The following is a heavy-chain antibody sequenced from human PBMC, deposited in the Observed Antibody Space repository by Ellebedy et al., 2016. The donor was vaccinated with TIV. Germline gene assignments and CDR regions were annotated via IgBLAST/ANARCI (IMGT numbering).Heavy chain of an antibody. J-gene: IGHJ4*02. V-gene: IGHV1-46*01. CDR2: IVPSGGST. CDR3: ARELPSSYYFDY. Sequence: ASVKVSXKASGGTFSKNTFNWLRQAPGQGLEWMGIIVPSGGSTNFAPKFQDRVTMTRDTSTSTVYMELSSLRSEDTAVFYCARELPSSYYFDYWGQGTLVTVSS. CDR1: GGTFSKNT.